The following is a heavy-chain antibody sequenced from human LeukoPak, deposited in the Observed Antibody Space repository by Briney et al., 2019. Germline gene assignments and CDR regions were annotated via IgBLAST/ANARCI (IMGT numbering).Heavy chain of an antibody. V-gene: IGHV1-69*06. CDR2: IIPIFGTA. CDR1: GGTFSSYA. CDR3: AMNDPALDAFDI. D-gene: IGHD2-2*01. J-gene: IGHJ3*02. Sequence: SVKVSCKASGGTFSSYAISWVRQAPGQGLEWMGGIIPIFGTANYAQKFQGRVTITADKSTSTAYMELSSLRSEDTAVYYCAMNDPALDAFDIWGQGTMVTVSS.